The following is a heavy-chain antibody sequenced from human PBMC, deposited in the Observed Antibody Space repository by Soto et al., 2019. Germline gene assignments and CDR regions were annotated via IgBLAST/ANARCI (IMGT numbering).Heavy chain of an antibody. CDR2: IYFSGST. V-gene: IGHV4-31*03. CDR3: ARGVGGNSYSEFDY. D-gene: IGHD2-21*02. J-gene: IGHJ4*02. Sequence: SETLSLTCTVSGGSISSGGYYWSWIRQHPGKGLEWIGYIYFSGSTYYNPSLKSRVTISVDTSKNQFSLKLSSVTAADTAVYYCARGVGGNSYSEFDYWGQGTPVTVSS. CDR1: GGSISSGGYY.